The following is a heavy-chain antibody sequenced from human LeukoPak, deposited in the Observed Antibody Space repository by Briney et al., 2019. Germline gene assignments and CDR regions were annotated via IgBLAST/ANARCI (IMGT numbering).Heavy chain of an antibody. CDR1: GYTFTGYY. D-gene: IGHD5-12*01. CDR3: ARGSRASTGGYQYYFDY. V-gene: IGHV1-2*04. CDR2: INPNSGGT. Sequence: ASVKVSCKASGYTFTGYYMHWVRQAPGQGLEWMGWINPNSGGTNYAQKFQGWVTMTRDTSISTAYMELSRLRSDDTAVYYCARGSRASTGGYQYYFDYWGQGTLVTVSS. J-gene: IGHJ4*02.